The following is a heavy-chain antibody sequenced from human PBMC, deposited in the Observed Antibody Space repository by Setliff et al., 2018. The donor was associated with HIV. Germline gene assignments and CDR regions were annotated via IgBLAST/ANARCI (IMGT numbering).Heavy chain of an antibody. D-gene: IGHD2-15*01. J-gene: IGHJ3*02. V-gene: IGHV1-8*02. CDR3: AIRREVVVATTRRGLDI. CDR2: MNPNSGNT. CDR1: GYTFTTYD. Sequence: ASVKVSCKASGYTFTTYDINWVRQAAGQGLEWMGWMNPNSGNTGYAQRFQGRLTMTRNTSINTAYMELNSLMSEDTAVYFCAIRREVVVATTRRGLDIWGQGTMVTVSS.